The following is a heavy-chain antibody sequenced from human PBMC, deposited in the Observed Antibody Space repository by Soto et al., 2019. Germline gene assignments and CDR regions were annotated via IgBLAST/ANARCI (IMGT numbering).Heavy chain of an antibody. V-gene: IGHV3-30-3*01. CDR2: ISYDGSNK. D-gene: IGHD6-6*01. CDR1: GFTFSSYA. Sequence: QVQLVESGGGVVQPGRSLRLSCAASGFTFSSYAMHWVRQAPGKGLEWVAVISYDGSNKYYADSVKGRFTISRDNSKNTLYLQMNSLRAEDTAVYYCARAMGIAARPRPSTFYGMDVWGQGTTVTVSS. J-gene: IGHJ6*02. CDR3: ARAMGIAARPRPSTFYGMDV.